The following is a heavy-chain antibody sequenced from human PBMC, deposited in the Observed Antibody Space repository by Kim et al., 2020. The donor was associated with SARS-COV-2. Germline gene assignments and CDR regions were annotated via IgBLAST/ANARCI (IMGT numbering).Heavy chain of an antibody. D-gene: IGHD6-13*01. CDR1: GDSVSSNSAA. J-gene: IGHJ6*02. V-gene: IGHV6-1*01. CDR2: TYYRSKWYN. Sequence: SQTLSLTCAISGDSVSSNSAAWNWIRQSPSRGLEWLGRTYYRSKWYNDYAVSVKSRITINPDTSKNQFSLQLNSVTPEDTAVYYCARDEGIAAAGNGWGYYYYGMDVWGQGTTVTVSS. CDR3: ARDEGIAAAGNGWGYYYYGMDV.